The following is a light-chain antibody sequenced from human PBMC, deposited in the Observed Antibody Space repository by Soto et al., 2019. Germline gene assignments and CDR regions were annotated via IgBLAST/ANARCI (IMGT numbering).Light chain of an antibody. Sequence: EIVLTQSPGTLSLSPGERATLSCRASQTISSSYLAWYQQKLGQAPRLLIYGTSSRATGIPDRFSGSRSGTDFTLTISRLEPEDFAVYYCQQYSSSPGTFGQGTKVDSK. V-gene: IGKV3-20*01. CDR2: GTS. CDR1: QTISSSY. CDR3: QQYSSSPGT. J-gene: IGKJ1*01.